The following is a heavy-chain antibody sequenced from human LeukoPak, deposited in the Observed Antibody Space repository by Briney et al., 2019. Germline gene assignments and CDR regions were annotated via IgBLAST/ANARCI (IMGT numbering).Heavy chain of an antibody. Sequence: GGSLRLSCAASGFTFSNAWMSWVRQAPGKGLEWVAFIRYDGSNKYYADSVKGRFTISRDNSKNTLYLQMNSLRAEDTAVYYCAKRTAAMYYFDYWGQGTLVTVSS. J-gene: IGHJ4*02. CDR1: GFTFSNAW. V-gene: IGHV3-30*02. CDR3: AKRTAAMYYFDY. CDR2: IRYDGSNK. D-gene: IGHD6-13*01.